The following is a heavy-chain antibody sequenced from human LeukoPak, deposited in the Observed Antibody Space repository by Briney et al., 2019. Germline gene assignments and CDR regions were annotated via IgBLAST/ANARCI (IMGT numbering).Heavy chain of an antibody. J-gene: IGHJ4*02. CDR1: GGSITSTNY. V-gene: IGHV4-4*02. Sequence: PSETLSLTCGVSGGSITSTNYWTWVRQPPGKGPEWIGEVNLQGGTNYNPSLMGRVAISVDMSENHISLQLTSVTAADTAVYYCAREGGPYRPLDYSGQGTLVTVSS. CDR3: AREGGPYRPLDY. CDR2: VNLQGGT.